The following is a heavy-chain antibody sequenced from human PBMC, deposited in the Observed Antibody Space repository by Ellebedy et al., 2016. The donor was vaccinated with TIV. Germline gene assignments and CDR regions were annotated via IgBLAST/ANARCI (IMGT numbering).Heavy chain of an antibody. D-gene: IGHD2-15*01. Sequence: MPGGSLRLSCAVYRGSFSGYYWSWIRLAPGKGLEWVGEINHSGSTNYHPSLKSRVAISLDMSKNQFSLRLTSVTAADTAVYHCARSGDCSGGSCYEHAFDIWGQGTMVTVSS. CDR3: ARSGDCSGGSCYEHAFDI. CDR2: INHSGST. V-gene: IGHV4-34*01. J-gene: IGHJ3*02. CDR1: RGSFSGYY.